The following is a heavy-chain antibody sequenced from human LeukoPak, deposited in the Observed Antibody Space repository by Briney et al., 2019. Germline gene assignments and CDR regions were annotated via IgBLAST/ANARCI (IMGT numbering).Heavy chain of an antibody. J-gene: IGHJ3*02. CDR3: AKEVRSGWSNDAFDI. Sequence: GGSLRLSCAASGFTFSSYGMHWVRQAPGKGLEWVAVISYDGSNKYYADSVKGRFTISRDNSKNTLHLQMNSLRAEDTAVYYCAKEVRSGWSNDAFDIWGQGTMVTVSS. CDR1: GFTFSSYG. CDR2: ISYDGSNK. V-gene: IGHV3-30*18. D-gene: IGHD6-19*01.